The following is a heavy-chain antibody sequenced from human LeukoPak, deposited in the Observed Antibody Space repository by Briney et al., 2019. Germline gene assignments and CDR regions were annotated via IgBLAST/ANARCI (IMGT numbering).Heavy chain of an antibody. CDR2: VHSGGST. V-gene: IGHV4-4*07. D-gene: IGHD5-18*01. CDR3: ARDSPDGYTHGHRYYYLDL. J-gene: IGHJ6*03. Sequence: PSETLSLTCTVSGGSISGFYWAWIRQPAGRGLEWIGRVHSGGSTNYNPSLQSRLTISVDTSKSQFSLKLNSVIAADTAAYYCARDSPDGYTHGHRYYYLDLWATGTTVTVS. CDR1: GGSISGFY.